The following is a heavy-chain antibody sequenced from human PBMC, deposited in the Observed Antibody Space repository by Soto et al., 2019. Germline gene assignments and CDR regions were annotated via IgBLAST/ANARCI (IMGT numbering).Heavy chain of an antibody. D-gene: IGHD6-13*01. CDR3: AGRAGSRAAAGNWLVY. CDR2: IIPIFGTA. Sequence: QVQLVQSGAEVKKPGSSVKVSCKASGGTFSSYAISWVRQAPGQGLEWMGGIIPIFGTANYAQKFQGRVTITADESTSRAYMELRSLRSEDTAVYYCAGRAGSRAAAGNWLVYWGQGTLVTVSS. J-gene: IGHJ4*02. V-gene: IGHV1-69*12. CDR1: GGTFSSYA.